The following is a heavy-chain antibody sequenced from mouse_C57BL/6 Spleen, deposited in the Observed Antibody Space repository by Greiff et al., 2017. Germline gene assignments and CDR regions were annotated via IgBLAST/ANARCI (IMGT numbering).Heavy chain of an antibody. Sequence: QVQLKESGAELVRPGTSVKVSCKASGYAFTNYLIEWVKQRPGQGLEWIGVINPGSGGTNYNEKFKGKATLTADKSSSTAYMQHSSLTSEDSAVYFCARRISGHSVDYWGQGTTLTVSS. J-gene: IGHJ2*01. D-gene: IGHD3-2*02. V-gene: IGHV1-54*01. CDR3: ARRISGHSVDY. CDR1: GYAFTNYL. CDR2: INPGSGGT.